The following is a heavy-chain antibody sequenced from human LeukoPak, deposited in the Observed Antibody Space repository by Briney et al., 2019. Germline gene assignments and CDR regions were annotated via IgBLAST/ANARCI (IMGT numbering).Heavy chain of an antibody. CDR3: ARDTSAYYRPFDY. J-gene: IGHJ4*02. D-gene: IGHD3-22*01. CDR2: IYYSGST. Sequence: SETLSLTCTVSGGSISSYYRSWLRQPPGKGLEWIGYIYYSGSTNYNPSLKSRVTISVDTSKNQFSLKVSSVTAADTAVYFCARDTSAYYRPFDYWGQGTLVTVSS. V-gene: IGHV4-59*01. CDR1: GGSISSYY.